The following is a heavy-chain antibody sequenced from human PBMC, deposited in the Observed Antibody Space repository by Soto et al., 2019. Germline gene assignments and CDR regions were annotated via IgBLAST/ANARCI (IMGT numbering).Heavy chain of an antibody. CDR1: GGSISSYY. CDR2: IYYSGST. CDR3: ARDVVVTAIGYNWFDP. J-gene: IGHJ5*02. D-gene: IGHD2-21*02. Sequence: SETLSLTCTVSGGSISSYYWSWIRQPPGTGLEWIGYIYYSGSTYYNPSLKSRVTISVDTSKNQFSLKLSSVTAADTAVYYCARDVVVTAIGYNWFDPWGQGTLVTVS. V-gene: IGHV4-30-4*08.